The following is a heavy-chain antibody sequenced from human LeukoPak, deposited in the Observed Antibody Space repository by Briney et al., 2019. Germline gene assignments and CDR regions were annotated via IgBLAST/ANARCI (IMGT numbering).Heavy chain of an antibody. Sequence: GGSLRLSCAASGFTFSNYGMHWVRQAPGKGLEWMTTIWYDGNNKYYADSVKGRFTISRDNSKNTLYLQMNSLRTEDTAVYYCARRIAGYYGMDVWGQGTTVTVSS. V-gene: IGHV3-30*02. D-gene: IGHD1-20*01. CDR3: ARRIAGYYGMDV. J-gene: IGHJ6*02. CDR1: GFTFSNYG. CDR2: IWYDGNNK.